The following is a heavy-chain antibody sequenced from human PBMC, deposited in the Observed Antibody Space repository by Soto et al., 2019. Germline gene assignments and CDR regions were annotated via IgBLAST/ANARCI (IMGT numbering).Heavy chain of an antibody. CDR3: ARSPYRLGYCSGGSCYSGQD. J-gene: IGHJ4*02. CDR1: GGSFSGYY. V-gene: IGHV4-34*01. CDR2: INHSGST. D-gene: IGHD2-15*01. Sequence: QVQLQQWGAGLLKPSETLSLTCAVYGGSFSGYYWSWIRQPPGKGLEWIGEINHSGSTNYNPSLKSRVTISVDTSKDQVSLKLSSVTAADTAVYYCARSPYRLGYCSGGSCYSGQDWGQGTLVTVSS.